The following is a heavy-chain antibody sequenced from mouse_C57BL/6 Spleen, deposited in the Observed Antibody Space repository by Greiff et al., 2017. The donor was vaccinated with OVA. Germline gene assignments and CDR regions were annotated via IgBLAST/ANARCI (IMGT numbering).Heavy chain of an antibody. CDR3: ASGGYYGNYDYSMDY. V-gene: IGHV1-50*01. J-gene: IGHJ4*01. D-gene: IGHD2-1*01. CDR1: GYSFTSYW. Sequence: VQLQQSGAELVKPGASVKLSCKASGYSFTSYWMQWVKQRPGQGLEWIGEIDPSDSYTNYNQKFKGKATLTVDTSSSTAYMQLSSLTSEDSAVYYCASGGYYGNYDYSMDYWGQGTSVTVSS. CDR2: IDPSDSYT.